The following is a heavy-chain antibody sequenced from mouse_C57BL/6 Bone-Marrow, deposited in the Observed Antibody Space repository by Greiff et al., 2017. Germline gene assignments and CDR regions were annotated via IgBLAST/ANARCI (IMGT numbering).Heavy chain of an antibody. J-gene: IGHJ1*03. Sequence: QVQLQQPGAELVMPGASVKLSCKASGYTFTSYWMHWVKQRPGQGLEWIGEIDPSDSYTNYNQKFKGKSTLTVNKSSSTAYMQLSSLTSEDSAVYYYAREGVTTSYWYFDVWGTGTTVTVSS. CDR3: AREGVTTSYWYFDV. CDR2: IDPSDSYT. D-gene: IGHD2-2*01. CDR1: GYTFTSYW. V-gene: IGHV1-69*01.